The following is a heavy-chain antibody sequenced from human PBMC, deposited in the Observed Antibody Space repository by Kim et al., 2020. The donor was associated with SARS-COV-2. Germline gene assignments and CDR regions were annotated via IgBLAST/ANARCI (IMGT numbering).Heavy chain of an antibody. D-gene: IGHD5-12*01. CDR3: ATSPEGGGYEPFDY. CDR2: FDPEDGET. Sequence: ASVKVSCKVSGYTLTELSMHWVRQAPGKGLEWMGGFDPEDGETIYAQKFQGRVTMTEDTSTDTAYMELSSLRSEDTAVYYCATSPEGGGYEPFDYWGQGTLVTVSS. V-gene: IGHV1-24*01. J-gene: IGHJ4*02. CDR1: GYTLTELS.